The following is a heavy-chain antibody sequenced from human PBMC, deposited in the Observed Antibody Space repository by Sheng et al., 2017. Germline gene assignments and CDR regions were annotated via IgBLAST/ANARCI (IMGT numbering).Heavy chain of an antibody. Sequence: EVQLVESGGGLVKPGGSLRLSCAASGFTFTTYSMNWVRRAPGKGLEWVSSISSTSGYIYYADSVKGRFTISRDNARNSLYLQMNSLKAEDTAVYYCARGADYFDYVGPGNAGHRL. D-gene: IGHD6-19*01. V-gene: IGHV3-21*01. CDR3: ARGADYFDY. CDR2: ISSTSGYI. J-gene: IGHJ4*02. CDR1: GFTFTTYS.